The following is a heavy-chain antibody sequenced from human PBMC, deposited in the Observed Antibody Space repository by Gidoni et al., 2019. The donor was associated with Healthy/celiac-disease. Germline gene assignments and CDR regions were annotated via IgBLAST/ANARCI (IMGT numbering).Heavy chain of an antibody. CDR2: IDPSDSYT. Sequence: EVQLVQSGAEVKKPGESLRISCKGSGYSFTSYWISWGRQMPGKGLEWMGRIDPSDSYTNYSQSFQGHVTISADKSISTAYLQWSSLKASDTAMYYCARRYSYCGGDCYSGYYYGMDVWGQGTTVTVSS. J-gene: IGHJ6*02. CDR3: ARRYSYCGGDCYSGYYYGMDV. V-gene: IGHV5-10-1*01. CDR1: GYSFTSYW. D-gene: IGHD2-21*02.